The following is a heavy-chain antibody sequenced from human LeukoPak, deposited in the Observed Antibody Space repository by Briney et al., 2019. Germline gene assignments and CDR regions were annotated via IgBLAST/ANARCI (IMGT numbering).Heavy chain of an antibody. Sequence: ASVKVSCKVSGYTLTELSMHWVRQAPGKGLEWMGGFDPEDGETTYAQSSQDRLTMTKDTSTDTAYMELSSLRSEDTAVYYCATGKPTPYCSGGSCYSEFDYWGQGTLVTVSS. D-gene: IGHD2-15*01. CDR1: GYTLTELS. V-gene: IGHV1-24*01. CDR2: FDPEDGET. CDR3: ATGKPTPYCSGGSCYSEFDY. J-gene: IGHJ4*02.